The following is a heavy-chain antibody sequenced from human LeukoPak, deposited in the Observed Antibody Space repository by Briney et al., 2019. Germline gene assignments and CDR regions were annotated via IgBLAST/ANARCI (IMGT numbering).Heavy chain of an antibody. CDR1: GFTFDDYA. D-gene: IGHD4-17*01. Sequence: GRSLRLSCAASGFTFDDYAMHWVRQAPGKGLEWVSGISWNSGSIGYADSVKGRFTISRDNAKNSLYLQMNSLRAEDTALYYCAKDNDDYGDIINDAFDIWGQGTMVTVSS. CDR2: ISWNSGSI. J-gene: IGHJ3*02. CDR3: AKDNDDYGDIINDAFDI. V-gene: IGHV3-9*01.